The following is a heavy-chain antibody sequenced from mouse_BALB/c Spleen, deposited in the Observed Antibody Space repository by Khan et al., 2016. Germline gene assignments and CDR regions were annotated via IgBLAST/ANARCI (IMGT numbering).Heavy chain of an antibody. Sequence: EVELVESGGGLVQPGGSLRLSCATSGFTFTDYYMSWVRQPPGKALEWLGFIRNKANGYTTEYSASVKGRFTISRDNSQSILYLQMNTLRAEDSATYYCARGVYVPGYRGQGTTLTVSS. CDR3: ARGVYVPGY. D-gene: IGHD2-14*01. CDR2: IRNKANGYTT. CDR1: GFTFTDYY. J-gene: IGHJ2*01. V-gene: IGHV7-3*02.